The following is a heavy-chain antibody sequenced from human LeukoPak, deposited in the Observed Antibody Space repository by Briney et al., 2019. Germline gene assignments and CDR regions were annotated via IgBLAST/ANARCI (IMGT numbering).Heavy chain of an antibody. Sequence: GGSLRLSCAASGFTFSSYCMSWIRQAPGKGLEWVAKIKEDGSEQNYVDSVQGRFTISRANGKDALYLQMNGLRAEDTAVYYCAGEEVAGGGQGTLVTVSS. CDR1: GFTFSSYC. CDR3: AGEEVAG. V-gene: IGHV3-7*01. CDR2: IKEDGSEQ. D-gene: IGHD6-19*01. J-gene: IGHJ4*02.